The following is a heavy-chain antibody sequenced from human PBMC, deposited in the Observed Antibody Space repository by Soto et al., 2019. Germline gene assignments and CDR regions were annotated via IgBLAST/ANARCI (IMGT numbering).Heavy chain of an antibody. J-gene: IGHJ6*02. CDR2: INHSGST. V-gene: IGHV4-34*01. CDR1: GGSFSGYY. D-gene: IGHD2-21*02. Sequence: SETLSLTCAVYGGSFSGYYWSWIRQPPGKGLEWIGEINHSGSTNYNPSLKSRVTISVDPSKNQFSLKLSSVTAADTAVYYCASGVVTPWYYYYYGMDVWGQGTTVTVSS. CDR3: ASGVVTPWYYYYYGMDV.